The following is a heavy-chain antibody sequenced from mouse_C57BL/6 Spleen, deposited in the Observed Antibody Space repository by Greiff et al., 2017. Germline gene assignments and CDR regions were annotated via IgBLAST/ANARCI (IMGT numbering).Heavy chain of an antibody. V-gene: IGHV8-12*01. J-gene: IGHJ4*01. CDR2: IYWDDDK. CDR1: GFSLSTSGMG. D-gene: IGHD3-2*02. CDR3: ALDSSGLYAMDY. Sequence: QVTLKVSGPGILQSSQTLSLTCSFSGFSLSTSGMGVSWIRQPSGKGLEWLAHIYWDDDKRYNPSLKRRLTLSKDTSRNQVFLKITSVVTADTATYYCALDSSGLYAMDYWGQGTSGTVSS.